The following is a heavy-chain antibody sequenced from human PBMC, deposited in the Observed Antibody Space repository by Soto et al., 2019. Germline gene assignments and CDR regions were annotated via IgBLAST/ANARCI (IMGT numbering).Heavy chain of an antibody. CDR3: TRVVLVPAAPTRYYYYYGMDV. D-gene: IGHD2-2*01. V-gene: IGHV3-49*03. J-gene: IGHJ6*02. CDR2: IRSKAYGGTT. Sequence: PGGSLRLSCTASGFTFGDYAMSWFRQAPGKGLEWVGFIRSKAYGGTTEYAASVKGRFTISRDDSKSIAYLQMNSLKTEDTAVYYCTRVVLVPAAPTRYYYYYGMDVWGQGTTVTVSS. CDR1: GFTFGDYA.